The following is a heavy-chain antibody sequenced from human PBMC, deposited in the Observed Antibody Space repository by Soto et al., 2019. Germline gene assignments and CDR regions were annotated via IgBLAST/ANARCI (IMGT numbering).Heavy chain of an antibody. V-gene: IGHV4-59*01. CDR1: GGSISSYY. Sequence: PSETLSLTCTVSGGSISSYYWSWIRQPPGKGLEWIGYIYYSGSTNYNPSLKSRVTISVDTSKNQFSLKLSSVTAADTAVYYCARDSDYYGSVREAFDIWGQGTMVTVSS. CDR3: ARDSDYYGSVREAFDI. D-gene: IGHD3-10*01. CDR2: IYYSGST. J-gene: IGHJ3*02.